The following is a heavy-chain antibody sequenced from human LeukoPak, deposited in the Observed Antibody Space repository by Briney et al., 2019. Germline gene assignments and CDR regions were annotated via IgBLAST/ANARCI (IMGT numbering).Heavy chain of an antibody. CDR2: ISGSGGST. CDR3: AKDSSGYYYVVGAFDI. D-gene: IGHD3-22*01. V-gene: IGHV3-23*01. Sequence: PGGSLRLSCAASGFTFSSYAMSWVRQAPGKGLEWVSAISGSGGSTYYADYVKGRFTISRDNSKNTLYLQMNSLRAEDTAVCYCAKDSSGYYYVVGAFDIWGQGTMVTVSS. CDR1: GFTFSSYA. J-gene: IGHJ3*02.